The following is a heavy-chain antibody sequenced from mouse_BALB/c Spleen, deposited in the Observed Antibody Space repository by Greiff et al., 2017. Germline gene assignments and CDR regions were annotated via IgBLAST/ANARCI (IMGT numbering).Heavy chain of an antibody. CDR1: GFTFSSYA. J-gene: IGHJ1*01. Sequence: EVKLVESGGGLVKPGGSLKLSCAASGFTFSSYAMSWVRQTPEKRLEWVASISSGGSTYYPDSVKGRFTISRDNARNILYLQMSSLRSEDTAMYYCASIYYGKSYWYFDVWGAGTTVTVSS. CDR3: ASIYYGKSYWYFDV. V-gene: IGHV5-6-5*01. D-gene: IGHD2-1*01. CDR2: ISSGGST.